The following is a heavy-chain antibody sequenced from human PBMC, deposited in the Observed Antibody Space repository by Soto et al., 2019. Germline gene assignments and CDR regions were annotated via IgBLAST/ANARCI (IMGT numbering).Heavy chain of an antibody. CDR1: GGSISSYY. J-gene: IGHJ4*02. CDR3: ASGFTWTYFDY. D-gene: IGHD3-16*01. CDR2: IYYSGST. Sequence: PSETLSLTCTVSGGSISSYYWSWIRQPPGKGLEWIGYIYYSGSTNYNPSLKSRVTISVDTSKNKFSLKLSSVTAADTAVYYCASGFTWTYFDYWGQGTLVTVSS. V-gene: IGHV4-59*01.